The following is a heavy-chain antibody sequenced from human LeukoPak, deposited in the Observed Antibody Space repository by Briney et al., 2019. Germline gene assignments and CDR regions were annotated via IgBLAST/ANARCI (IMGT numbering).Heavy chain of an antibody. Sequence: GGSLRLSCAASGFTFSSYAMSWVRQAPGKGLEWVSAISGSGGSTYYADSVKGRFTISRDNSKNTLYLQMNSLRAEDTAVYYFSKQRSGYEIRYYFDYWGQGTLVTVSS. CDR3: SKQRSGYEIRYYFDY. J-gene: IGHJ4*02. V-gene: IGHV3-23*01. CDR2: ISGSGGST. D-gene: IGHD5-12*01. CDR1: GFTFSSYA.